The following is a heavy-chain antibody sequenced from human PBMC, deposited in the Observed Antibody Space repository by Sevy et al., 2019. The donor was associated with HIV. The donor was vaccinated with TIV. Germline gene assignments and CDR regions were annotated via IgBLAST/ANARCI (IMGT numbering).Heavy chain of an antibody. CDR3: ARWKGDTALVSTYYYFDY. Sequence: SETLSLTCAVSGYSISSGYYWGWIRQPPGKGLEWIGSIYHSGSTHYNPSLKSRVTISVDTSKNQFSLKLSSVTAADTAVYYCARWKGDTALVSTYYYFDYWGQRTLVTVSS. CDR1: GYSISSGYY. J-gene: IGHJ4*02. CDR2: IYHSGST. D-gene: IGHD5-18*01. V-gene: IGHV4-38-2*01.